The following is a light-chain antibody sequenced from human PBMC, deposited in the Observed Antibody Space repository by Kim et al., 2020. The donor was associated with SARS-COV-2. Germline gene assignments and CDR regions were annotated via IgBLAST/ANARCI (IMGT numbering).Light chain of an antibody. CDR2: DAS. J-gene: IGKJ4*01. V-gene: IGKV1-5*01. CDR3: QQYNSYPLT. CDR1: QSISSW. Sequence: ASVGDRVNITCRASQSISSWLAWYQQKPGKAPRLLIYDASSLESGVPSRFSGSGSGTEFTLTISSLQPDGFATYYCQQYNSYPLTFGGGTKVDIK.